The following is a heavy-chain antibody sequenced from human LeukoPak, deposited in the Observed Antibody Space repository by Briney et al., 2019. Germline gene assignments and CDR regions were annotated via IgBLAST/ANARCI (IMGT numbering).Heavy chain of an antibody. V-gene: IGHV3-66*01. Sequence: GGSLRLSCAASGFTVSSYYMTWVRQAPGKGLEWVSVIYSGGSTYYADSVKGRVAISRDNSRNTVFLQMNSVRAEDTAVYYCARSYSNHLFGMDVWGQGTTVTVSS. CDR3: ARSYSNHLFGMDV. CDR1: GFTVSSYY. J-gene: IGHJ6*02. CDR2: IYSGGST. D-gene: IGHD4-11*01.